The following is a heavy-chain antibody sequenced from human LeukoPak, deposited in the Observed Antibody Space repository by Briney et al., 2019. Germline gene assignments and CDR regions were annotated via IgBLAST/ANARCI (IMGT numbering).Heavy chain of an antibody. CDR2: IYHSGST. D-gene: IGHD4-11*01. J-gene: IGHJ6*03. V-gene: IGHV4-38-2*02. CDR1: GYSISSGYY. Sequence: SETLSLTCTVSGYSISSGYYWGWIRQPPGKGLEWIGSIYHSGSTYYNPSLKSRVTISVDTSKNQFSLKLNSVTAADTAVYYCARDTHYTVNNYYYYYYMDVWGKGTTVTVSS. CDR3: ARDTHYTVNNYYYYYYMDV.